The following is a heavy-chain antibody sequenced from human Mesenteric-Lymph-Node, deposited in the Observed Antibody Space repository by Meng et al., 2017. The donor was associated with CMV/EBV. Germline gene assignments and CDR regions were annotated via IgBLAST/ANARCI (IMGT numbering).Heavy chain of an antibody. CDR3: AKDMYDYKKDGYYYYGMDV. CDR2: IWYDGSHK. CDR1: GFTFSTYG. V-gene: IGHV3-33*06. Sequence: GGSLRLSCAASGFTFSTYGMHWVRQAPGKGLEWVAVIWYDGSHKYFADSVKGRFTISRDNNKNTLYLQMNSLRAEDTAVYYCAKDMYDYKKDGYYYYGMDVWGQGTTVTVSS. J-gene: IGHJ6*02. D-gene: IGHD4-11*01.